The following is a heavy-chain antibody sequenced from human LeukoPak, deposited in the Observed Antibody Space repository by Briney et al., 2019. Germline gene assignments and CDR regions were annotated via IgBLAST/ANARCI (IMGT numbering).Heavy chain of an antibody. CDR2: IYYSGST. Sequence: SETLSLTCTVSGGSISSSSYYWGWIRQPPGKGLDWIGSIYYSGSTYYNPSLKSRVTISVDTSKNQFSLKLSSVTAADTAVYYCASRVEMAKSVPDYYYYMDVWGKGTTVTVSS. V-gene: IGHV4-39*07. CDR3: ASRVEMAKSVPDYYYYMDV. D-gene: IGHD5-24*01. J-gene: IGHJ6*03. CDR1: GGSISSSSYY.